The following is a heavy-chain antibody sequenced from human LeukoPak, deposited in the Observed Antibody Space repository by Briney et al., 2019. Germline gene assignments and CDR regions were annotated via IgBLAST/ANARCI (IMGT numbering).Heavy chain of an antibody. D-gene: IGHD2-2*01. CDR1: GGSFSGYY. CDR2: INHSGST. J-gene: IGHJ4*02. V-gene: IGHV4-34*01. CDR3: AGGARQYCSSTSCYLRRDGYNSAVDY. Sequence: SETLSLTCAVYGGSFSGYYWSWIRQPPGKGLEWIGEINHSGSTNYNPSLKSRVTISVDTSKNQFSLKLSSVTAADTAVYYCAGGARQYCSSTSCYLRRDGYNSAVDYWGQGTLVTVSS.